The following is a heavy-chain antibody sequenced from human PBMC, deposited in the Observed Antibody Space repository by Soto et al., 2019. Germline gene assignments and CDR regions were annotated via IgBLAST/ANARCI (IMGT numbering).Heavy chain of an antibody. Sequence: QITLKESGPTLVKPTQTLTLTCTFSGFSLSTDGVGVGWIRQPPGKALEWLALIYWDDDKRYSPSLNSRLTIAKDTSKNQVVLTMTNMDPVDTATYSCAHSRPPRLLDYWGQGTLVTVSS. CDR2: IYWDDDK. D-gene: IGHD6-6*01. CDR1: GFSLSTDGVG. J-gene: IGHJ4*02. V-gene: IGHV2-5*02. CDR3: AHSRPPRLLDY.